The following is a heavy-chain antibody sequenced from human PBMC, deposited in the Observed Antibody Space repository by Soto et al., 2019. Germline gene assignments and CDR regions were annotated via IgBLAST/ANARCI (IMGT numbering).Heavy chain of an antibody. Sequence: QVQVVQSGAEVKKPGASVKVSRKSSGYTFTSYGISWVRQAPGQGLEWMGWINAYNGNTNYAQKLQGRVTMTTDTSTNTAYMELRSLRSDDTAVYYCARKFGELFPLDYWGQGTLVTVSS. CDR1: GYTFTSYG. J-gene: IGHJ4*02. D-gene: IGHD3-10*01. V-gene: IGHV1-18*01. CDR3: ARKFGELFPLDY. CDR2: INAYNGNT.